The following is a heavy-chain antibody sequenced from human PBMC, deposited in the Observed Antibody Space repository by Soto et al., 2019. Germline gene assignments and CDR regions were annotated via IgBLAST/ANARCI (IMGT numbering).Heavy chain of an antibody. V-gene: IGHV4-30-2*01. CDR1: CGSISSGGYS. CDR2: IYHSGST. Sequence: SETLSLTCAFSCGSISSGGYSWSWIRQPPGKGLEWIGYIYHSGSTYYNPSLKSRVTISVDRSKNQFSLKLSSVTAADTAVYYCARLYTYYYDSSGLSAPYYGMDVWGQGTTVTVSS. CDR3: ARLYTYYYDSSGLSAPYYGMDV. J-gene: IGHJ6*02. D-gene: IGHD3-22*01.